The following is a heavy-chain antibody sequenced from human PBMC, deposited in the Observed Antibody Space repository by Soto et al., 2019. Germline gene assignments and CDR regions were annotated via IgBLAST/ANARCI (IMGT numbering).Heavy chain of an antibody. Sequence: PGGSLRLSCAASGFTFTNAWMNWVRQAPGKGLEWVGRIKSNADGGTTDYAAPVKGRFTISRDDSRNTVYVQMNSLQIEDTAVYYCTTDHWDYTAFDYWGQGTLVTVSS. CDR1: GFTFTNAW. J-gene: IGHJ4*02. CDR3: TTDHWDYTAFDY. V-gene: IGHV3-15*07. CDR2: IKSNADGGTT. D-gene: IGHD1-7*01.